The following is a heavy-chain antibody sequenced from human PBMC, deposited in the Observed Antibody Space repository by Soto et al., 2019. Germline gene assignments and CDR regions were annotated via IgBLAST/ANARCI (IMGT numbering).Heavy chain of an antibody. D-gene: IGHD3-10*01. J-gene: IGHJ4*02. CDR3: ARGENYGSARDGFDH. V-gene: IGHV1-18*04. CDR2: LNTGDGNT. CDR1: GYSFSTYG. Sequence: QVLLVQSGAEVKKPGASVKVSCKASGYSFSTYGVSWVRQAPGQGLEWMGWLNTGDGNTAYAQKLQGRNTLTTDTSTTTAYMELRSLRSDDTAIYYCARGENYGSARDGFDHWGQGTLVTVSS.